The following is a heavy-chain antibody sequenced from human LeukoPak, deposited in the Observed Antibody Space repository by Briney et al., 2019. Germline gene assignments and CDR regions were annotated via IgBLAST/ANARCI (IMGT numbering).Heavy chain of an antibody. V-gene: IGHV3-9*01. Sequence: GGSLRLSCAASGFTFDDYAMHWVRQAPGKGLEWASGISWNSGSIGYADSVKGRFTISRDNAKNSLYLQMNSLRAEDTALYYCAKEYCSSTSCPEDGGRYYYYYGMDVWGQGTTVTVSS. J-gene: IGHJ6*02. D-gene: IGHD2-2*01. CDR2: ISWNSGSI. CDR3: AKEYCSSTSCPEDGGRYYYYYGMDV. CDR1: GFTFDDYA.